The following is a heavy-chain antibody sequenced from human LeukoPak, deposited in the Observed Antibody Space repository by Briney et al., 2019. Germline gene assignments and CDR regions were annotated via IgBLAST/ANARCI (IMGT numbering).Heavy chain of an antibody. D-gene: IGHD3-22*01. V-gene: IGHV3-23*01. CDR2: ISGSGGST. Sequence: GGSLRLSCAASGFTFSSYAMSWVRQAPGKGLEWVAGISGSGGSTYYADSVKGRFTISRDNSKNTLYLQMNSLGAEDTAVYYCAKDGNYYDSSGYYSLFGYWGQGTLVTVSS. CDR3: AKDGNYYDSSGYYSLFGY. CDR1: GFTFSSYA. J-gene: IGHJ4*02.